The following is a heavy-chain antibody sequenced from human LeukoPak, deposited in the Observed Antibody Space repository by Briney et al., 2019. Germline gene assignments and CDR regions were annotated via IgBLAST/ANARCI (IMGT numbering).Heavy chain of an antibody. Sequence: PGGSLRLSCAASGFTFSSFAMSWVRQAPGKGLEWVSGISGSGGSIQYADSVKGRFTISRDNSKNTLHLQMNSLRAEDAAVYYCAKDFRYSRSDYFDYWGQGTLVTVSS. D-gene: IGHD6-13*01. J-gene: IGHJ4*02. CDR3: AKDFRYSRSDYFDY. CDR2: ISGSGGSI. CDR1: GFTFSSFA. V-gene: IGHV3-23*01.